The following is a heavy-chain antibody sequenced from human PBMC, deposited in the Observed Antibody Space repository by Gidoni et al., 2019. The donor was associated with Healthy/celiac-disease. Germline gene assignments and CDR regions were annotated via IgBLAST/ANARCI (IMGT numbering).Heavy chain of an antibody. Sequence: QVQLVQYGAEVKKPGASVKVPCKASGYTFTGYYMPWVRQAPGQGLEWMGWINPNSGGTNYAQKFQGWVTMTRDTSISTAYMELSRLRSDDTAVYYCARDHCSGGSCYVGYWGQGTLVTVSS. CDR2: INPNSGGT. J-gene: IGHJ4*02. D-gene: IGHD2-15*01. CDR3: ARDHCSGGSCYVGY. CDR1: GYTFTGYY. V-gene: IGHV1-2*04.